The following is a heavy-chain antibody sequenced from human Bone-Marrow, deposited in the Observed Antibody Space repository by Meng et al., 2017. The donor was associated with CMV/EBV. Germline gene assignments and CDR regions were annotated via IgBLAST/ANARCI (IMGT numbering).Heavy chain of an antibody. CDR2: ISTSGITI. CDR3: ARDSYGGAYFDY. Sequence: GESLKISCAASGFTFSSFEMNWVRQAPGKGLEWISYISTSGITIDYADSVKGRFTVSRDNARNSLYLQMNSLRAEDTAVYYCARDSYGGAYFDYWGQGTRVTVYS. D-gene: IGHD4-23*01. V-gene: IGHV3-48*03. J-gene: IGHJ4*02. CDR1: GFTFSSFE.